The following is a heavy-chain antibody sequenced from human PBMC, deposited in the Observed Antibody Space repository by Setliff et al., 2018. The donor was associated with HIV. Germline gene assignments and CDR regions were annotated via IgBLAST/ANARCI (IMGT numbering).Heavy chain of an antibody. CDR3: AKESGLYSNYKYYYYMDV. D-gene: IGHD4-4*01. CDR1: GFTFSSYG. CDR2: ISYDGSNK. V-gene: IGHV3-30*18. Sequence: GGSLRLSCAASGFTFSSYGMHWVRQAPGKGLEWVAVISYDGSNKYYADSVKGRFTISRDNSKNTLYLQMNSLRAEDTAVYYCAKESGLYSNYKYYYYMDVWGKGTTVTVSS. J-gene: IGHJ6*03.